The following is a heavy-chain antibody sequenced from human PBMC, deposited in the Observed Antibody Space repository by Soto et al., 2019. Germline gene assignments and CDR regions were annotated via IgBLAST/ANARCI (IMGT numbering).Heavy chain of an antibody. J-gene: IGHJ6*02. CDR1: GFTFSNAW. CDR2: IKSKTDGGTT. Sequence: VGSLRLSCAASGFTFSNAWMSWVRQAPGKGLEWVGRIKSKTDGGTTDYAAPVKGRFTISRDDSKNTLYLQMNSLKTEDTAVYYCTTSRYNWNPIRIYYYYGMDVWGQGTTVTVSS. CDR3: TTSRYNWNPIRIYYYYGMDV. V-gene: IGHV3-15*01. D-gene: IGHD1-20*01.